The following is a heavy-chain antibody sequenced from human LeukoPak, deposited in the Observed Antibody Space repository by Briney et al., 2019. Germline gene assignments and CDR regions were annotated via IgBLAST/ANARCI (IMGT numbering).Heavy chain of an antibody. CDR3: ARGDCSSTICYSPMDV. CDR2: IYRSGST. D-gene: IGHD2-2*01. CDR1: GGSISSNNYY. J-gene: IGHJ6*03. V-gene: IGHV4-39*07. Sequence: PSETLSLTCTVSGGSISSNNYYWVWIRQPPGKGLEWIGSIYRSGSTNYNPSLKSRVTISVDTSQNQFSLKVNSVTAADTAVYYCARGDCSSTICYSPMDVWGKGTTVTVSS.